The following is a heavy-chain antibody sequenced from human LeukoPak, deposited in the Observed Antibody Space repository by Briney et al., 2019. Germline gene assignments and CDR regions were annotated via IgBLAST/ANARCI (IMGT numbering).Heavy chain of an antibody. V-gene: IGHV3-30*02. CDR1: GFTFSSYG. CDR3: AKLGRRFLEWSDIDY. CDR2: IRDDGSNK. D-gene: IGHD3-3*01. Sequence: PGGSLRLSCAASGFTFSSYGMHWVRQARGKGREWVAFIRDDGSNKYYAYSVKGRFTISRDNSKNTLCLQMNSLRAEDTAVYYRAKLGRRFLEWSDIDYWGQGTLVTVSS. J-gene: IGHJ4*02.